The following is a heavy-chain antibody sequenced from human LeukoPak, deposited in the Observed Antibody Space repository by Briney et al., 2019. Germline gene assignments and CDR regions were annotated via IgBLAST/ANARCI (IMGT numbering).Heavy chain of an antibody. D-gene: IGHD7-27*01. CDR3: AVDWGFDY. CDR1: GFTFSSYS. Sequence: GGSLRLSCAASGFTFSSYSMNWVRQAPGKGLEWVSYISSSSSTIYYADSVKGRFTISRDNAKNSPYLQMNSLRAEDTAVYYCAVDWGFDYWGQGTLVTVSS. J-gene: IGHJ4*02. CDR2: ISSSSSTI. V-gene: IGHV3-48*01.